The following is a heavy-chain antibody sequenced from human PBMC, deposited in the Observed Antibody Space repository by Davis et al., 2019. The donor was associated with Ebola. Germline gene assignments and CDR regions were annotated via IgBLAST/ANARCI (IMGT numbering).Heavy chain of an antibody. J-gene: IGHJ4*02. CDR1: GFTFSAYG. V-gene: IGHV3-30*18. CDR2: ISYDGTNK. CDR3: AKDYLSIGTTPLYFDN. Sequence: GGSLRLSCAASGFTFSAYGMHWVRQAPGKGVEWVAVISYDGTNKHYVESVKGRFTISRDNSKNTLSLQMDSLRGEDTAVYYCAKDYLSIGTTPLYFDNWGQGTLVTVSS. D-gene: IGHD1-7*01.